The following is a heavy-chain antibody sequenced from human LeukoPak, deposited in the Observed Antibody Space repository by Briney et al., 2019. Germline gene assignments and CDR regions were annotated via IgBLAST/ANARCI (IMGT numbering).Heavy chain of an antibody. J-gene: IGHJ4*02. D-gene: IGHD3-9*01. CDR1: GFTFSSYA. CDR3: AKTRPAFILTGCYFDY. V-gene: IGHV3-23*01. CDR2: ISGSGGST. Sequence: AGGSLRLSCAASGFTFSSYAMNWVRQAPGKGLEWVSAISGSGGSTYYADSVKGRFTISRDNSKNTLYLQMNSLRAEDTAVYYCAKTRPAFILTGCYFDYWGQGTLVTVSS.